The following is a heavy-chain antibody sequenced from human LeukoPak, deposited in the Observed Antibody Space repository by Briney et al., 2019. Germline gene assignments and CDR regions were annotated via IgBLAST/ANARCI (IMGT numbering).Heavy chain of an antibody. CDR2: INWNGGST. J-gene: IGHJ4*02. Sequence: GGSLRLSCAASGFTFDDYGMSWVRQAPGKGLEWVSGINWNGGSTGYADSVKGRFTISRDNAKNSLYLQMNSLRAEDTAVYYCARVGYSSSWYVVDYFDYWGQGTLVTVSS. V-gene: IGHV3-20*04. D-gene: IGHD6-13*01. CDR3: ARVGYSSSWYVVDYFDY. CDR1: GFTFDDYG.